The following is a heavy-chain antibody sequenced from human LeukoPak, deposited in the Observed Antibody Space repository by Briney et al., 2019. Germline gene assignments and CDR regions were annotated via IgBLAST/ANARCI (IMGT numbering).Heavy chain of an antibody. V-gene: IGHV3-7*01. CDR3: ARGAPEYCRGDSCHYFDS. CDR2: MNHDGTKK. D-gene: IGHD2-15*01. J-gene: IGHJ4*02. CDR1: GFTFSVYW. Sequence: GGSLRLSCAASGFTFSVYWMHWVRQAPGKGLEWVANMNHDGTKKFYVGSVKGRFTISRDNTKGLLYLQMNSLTAEDTAVYYCARGAPEYCRGDSCHYFDSWGQGTLVPVSP.